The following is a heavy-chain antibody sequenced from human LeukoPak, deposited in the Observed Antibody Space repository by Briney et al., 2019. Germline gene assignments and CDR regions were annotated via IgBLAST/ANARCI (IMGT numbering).Heavy chain of an antibody. CDR1: GGSISSYY. CDR3: ARPMKGSYYDSSEDAFDI. V-gene: IGHV4-59*08. CDR2: IYYSGST. D-gene: IGHD3-22*01. J-gene: IGHJ3*02. Sequence: SETLSLTCTVSGGSISSYYWSWIRQPPGKVLEWIGYIYYSGSTNYNPSLKSRVTISVDTSKTQFSLKLSSVTAADTAVYYCARPMKGSYYDSSEDAFDIWGQGTMVTVSS.